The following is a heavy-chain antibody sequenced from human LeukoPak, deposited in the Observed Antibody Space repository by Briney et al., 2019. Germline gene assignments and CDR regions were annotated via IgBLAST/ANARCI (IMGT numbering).Heavy chain of an antibody. Sequence: HSGGSLRLSCAASGFTFSSSGMHWVRQAPGKGLEWVAVIWYDGSNKYYADSVKGRFTISRDNSKNTLYLQMNSLRAEDTAVYYCARGWGNYYNVKDYWGQGTLVTVSS. CDR3: ARGWGNYYNVKDY. CDR1: GFTFSSSG. V-gene: IGHV3-33*01. D-gene: IGHD3-10*01. J-gene: IGHJ4*02. CDR2: IWYDGSNK.